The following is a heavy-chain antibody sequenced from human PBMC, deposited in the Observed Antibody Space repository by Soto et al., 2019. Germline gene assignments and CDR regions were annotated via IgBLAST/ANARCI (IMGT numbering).Heavy chain of an antibody. CDR3: AREGSLGLDV. D-gene: IGHD3-10*01. Sequence: EVRLEEAGGGFVQPGGSLRVSCSGSGFIFSSFWMHWVRQGPGKGLEWVSRINGDGASLAYAESVKGRFSISRDNVKNTLPLQMYSLGVDDTAVYFCAREGSLGLDVWGRGTTVTVSS. CDR2: INGDGASL. CDR1: GFIFSSFW. V-gene: IGHV3-74*03. J-gene: IGHJ6*02.